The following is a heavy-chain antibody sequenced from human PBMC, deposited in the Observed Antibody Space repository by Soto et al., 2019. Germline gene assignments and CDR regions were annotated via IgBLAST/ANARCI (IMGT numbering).Heavy chain of an antibody. J-gene: IGHJ4*02. CDR1: GFTFSSYA. D-gene: IGHD6-13*01. V-gene: IGHV3-30-3*01. CDR3: ARGYTAAPRTSHFDY. Sequence: QVQLVESGGGVVQPGRSLRLSCAASGFTFSSYAMHWVRQAPGKGLEWVAVISYDGSNEFYADSVKGRFTISRDNSKNTLYLQMNSLSAEDTAVYYCARGYTAAPRTSHFDYWGQGTLVTVSS. CDR2: ISYDGSNE.